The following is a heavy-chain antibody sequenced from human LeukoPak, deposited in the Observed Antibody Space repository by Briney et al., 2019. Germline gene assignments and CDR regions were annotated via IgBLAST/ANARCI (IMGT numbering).Heavy chain of an antibody. CDR3: VKDQRS. CDR2: ISGGGGTT. J-gene: IGHJ5*02. V-gene: IGHV3-23*01. CDR1: GFTFSSYA. Sequence: GGSLRLSCAASGFTFSSYAMSWVRQAPGKGLEWVSSISGGGGTTYYADSVKGRFTISRDNYKNTLYLQMNSLRAEDTAIYYCVKDQRSWGQGTLVTVSS.